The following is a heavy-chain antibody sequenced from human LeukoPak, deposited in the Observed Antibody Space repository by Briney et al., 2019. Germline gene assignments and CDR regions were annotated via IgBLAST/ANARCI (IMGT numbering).Heavy chain of an antibody. CDR3: ATFGSHFDY. J-gene: IGHJ4*02. CDR2: ISYDGSNK. CDR1: GFTFSSYA. Sequence: QPGGSLRLSCAASGFTFSSYAMHWVRQAPGKGLEWVAVISYDGSNKYYADSVKGRFTISRDNSKNTLYLQMNSLRAEDTAVYYCATFGSHFDYWGQGTLVTVSS. V-gene: IGHV3-30*04. D-gene: IGHD3-10*01.